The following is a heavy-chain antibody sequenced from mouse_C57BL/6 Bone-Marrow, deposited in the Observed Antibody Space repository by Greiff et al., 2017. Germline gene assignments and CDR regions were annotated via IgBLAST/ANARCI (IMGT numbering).Heavy chain of an antibody. V-gene: IGHV1-61*01. CDR3: ARRNGNYVSWFAY. CDR2: IYPSDSET. CDR1: GYTFTSYW. D-gene: IGHD2-1*01. J-gene: IGHJ3*01. Sequence: QVQLQQPGAELVRPGSSVKLSCKASGYTFTSYWMDWVKQRPGQGLEWIGNIYPSDSETHYNQQFKDKATLTVDKSSSTAYMQLSSLTSEDSAVYYCARRNGNYVSWFAYWGQGTLVTVSA.